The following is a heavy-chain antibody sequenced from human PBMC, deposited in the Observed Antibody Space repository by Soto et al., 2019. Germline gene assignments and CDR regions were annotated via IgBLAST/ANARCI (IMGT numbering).Heavy chain of an antibody. J-gene: IGHJ5*02. CDR3: ARGTRGIAAAINWFDP. CDR2: INPSGGST. Sequence: QVQLVQSGAEVKKPGASVKVSCKASGYTFTSYYMHWVRQAPGQGLEWMGIINPSGGSTSYAQKFQGRVTMTRDTSTSTVYMELSSMRSEDTAVYYCARGTRGIAAAINWFDPWGQGTLVTVSS. CDR1: GYTFTSYY. V-gene: IGHV1-46*03. D-gene: IGHD6-13*01.